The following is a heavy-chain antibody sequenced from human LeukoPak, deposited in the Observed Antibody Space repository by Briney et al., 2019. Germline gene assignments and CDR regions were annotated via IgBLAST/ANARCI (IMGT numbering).Heavy chain of an antibody. Sequence: ASVKVSCKASGYTFTSYGISWVRQAPGQGLEWMGWISAYNGNTNYAQKLQGRVTMTTVTSTSTAYMELRSLRSDDTAVYYCASPTETTVDAFDIWGQGTMVTVSS. CDR2: ISAYNGNT. J-gene: IGHJ3*02. CDR1: GYTFTSYG. V-gene: IGHV1-18*01. CDR3: ASPTETTVDAFDI. D-gene: IGHD4-17*01.